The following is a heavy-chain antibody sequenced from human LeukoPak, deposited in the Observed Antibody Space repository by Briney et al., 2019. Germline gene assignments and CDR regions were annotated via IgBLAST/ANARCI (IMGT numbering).Heavy chain of an antibody. Sequence: SETLSLTCTVSGGSISSSSAHWGWIRQPPGKGLEWIGSIYYSKNTYYNPSLKSRVTVSADTSKNQFSLTLGSVSATDTAVYYCVSPRGFSYGYFDYWGQGTLVTVSS. CDR1: GGSISSSSAH. D-gene: IGHD5-18*01. V-gene: IGHV4-39*01. CDR3: VSPRGFSYGYFDY. CDR2: IYYSKNT. J-gene: IGHJ4*02.